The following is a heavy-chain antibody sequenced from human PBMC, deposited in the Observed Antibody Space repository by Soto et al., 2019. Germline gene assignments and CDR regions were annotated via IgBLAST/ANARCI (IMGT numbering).Heavy chain of an antibody. J-gene: IGHJ3*02. Sequence: QVQLVQSGPEVRKPGASVKVSCKSSGYTFSNYDITWVRQVPGQGLEWLGWISGHNGDTICTERLRGRFSITTETSTAKAYIQLRSVRTDDTAVYYCSRPWPDNYNPSAVPFDIWGQGTMVTVSA. CDR2: ISGHNGDT. CDR1: GYTFSNYD. CDR3: SRPWPDNYNPSAVPFDI. D-gene: IGHD3-10*01. V-gene: IGHV1-18*01.